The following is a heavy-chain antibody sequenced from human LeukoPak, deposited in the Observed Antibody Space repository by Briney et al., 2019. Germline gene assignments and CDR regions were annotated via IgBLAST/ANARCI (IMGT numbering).Heavy chain of an antibody. Sequence: GGSLRLSCAASGFTFSSYWMTWVRQAPGKGLEWVANMKGDGSEKHYVDSVKGRFTISRDNARNSLYLEMNSLRAEDSAVYYCARPAYTAAYDLWGQGTLVTVSS. J-gene: IGHJ3*01. CDR1: GFTFSSYW. CDR2: MKGDGSEK. D-gene: IGHD3-16*01. CDR3: ARPAYTAAYDL. V-gene: IGHV3-7*01.